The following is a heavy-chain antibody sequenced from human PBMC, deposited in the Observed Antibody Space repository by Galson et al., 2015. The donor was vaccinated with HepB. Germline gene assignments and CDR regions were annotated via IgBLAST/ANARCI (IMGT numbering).Heavy chain of an antibody. CDR3: ARDSWRSYNYYYDYGMDV. CDR2: VSVNGGST. J-gene: IGHJ6*01. CDR1: RFALSNYG. D-gene: IGHD3-16*01. Sequence: SLRLSCAASRFALSNYGMTWVRQAPGKGLEWVSGVSVNGGSTYYADSVKGRFTISRDNSRNTLYLQMNSLRAEDTAVYYCARDSWRSYNYYYDYGMDVWGQGTGHRLL. V-gene: IGHV3-23*01.